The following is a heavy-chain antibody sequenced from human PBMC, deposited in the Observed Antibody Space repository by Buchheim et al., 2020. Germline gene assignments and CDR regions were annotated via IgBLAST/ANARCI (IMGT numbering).Heavy chain of an antibody. Sequence: EVQLVESGGGLVKPGGSLRLSCAASGFTFSSYSMNWVRQAPGKGLEWVSSISSSSSYIYYADSVKGRFTISRDNAKNSLYLQMNSLRAEDTAVYYCARDPRKSHCGGDCYPALGYFQHWGQGTL. J-gene: IGHJ1*01. V-gene: IGHV3-21*01. CDR3: ARDPRKSHCGGDCYPALGYFQH. CDR1: GFTFSSYS. CDR2: ISSSSSYI. D-gene: IGHD2-21*02.